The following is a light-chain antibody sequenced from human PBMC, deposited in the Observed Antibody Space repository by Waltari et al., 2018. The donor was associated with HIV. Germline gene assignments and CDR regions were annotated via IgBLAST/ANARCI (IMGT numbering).Light chain of an antibody. V-gene: IGKV4-1*01. CDR2: WAS. CDR3: QQYYTDSMS. Sequence: DIVLTQSPDSLPVSLGARATIKCKASRSVLYESNKKNYLGWYQQRPGQSPRLLIYWASIRPSGVPERFSGSGSGTDFVLTIDNLRAADLAVYFCQQYYTDSMSFGQGTRLE. J-gene: IGKJ5*01. CDR1: RSVLYESNKKNY.